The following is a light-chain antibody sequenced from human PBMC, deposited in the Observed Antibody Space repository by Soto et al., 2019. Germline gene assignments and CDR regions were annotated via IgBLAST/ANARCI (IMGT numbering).Light chain of an antibody. CDR1: QSVSSSY. Sequence: EVVLTESPCTLSLSPWERATLSCRASQSVSSSYLAWYQQKPGQAPRLLIYGASSRATGIPDRFSGSGSGTGFTLTISRLEPEDFAVYYCQQYGSSRTFGQGTKVDIK. CDR3: QQYGSSRT. J-gene: IGKJ1*01. V-gene: IGKV3-20*01. CDR2: GAS.